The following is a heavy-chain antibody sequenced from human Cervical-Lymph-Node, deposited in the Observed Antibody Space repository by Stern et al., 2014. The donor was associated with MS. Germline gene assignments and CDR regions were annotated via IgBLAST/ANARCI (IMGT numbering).Heavy chain of an antibody. J-gene: IGHJ4*02. CDR3: LSDYN. CDR1: GYRFTSYG. D-gene: IGHD5-24*01. Sequence: QAQLVQSGSELKKPGASVKVSCTGHGYRFTSYGMNWVRQAPGQGLEWMGRINTNAGNPTYAQDFTGRFVFSLDTSVSTAYLEITSLKAEDTAVYYCLSDYNWGQGTLVTVSS. CDR2: INTNAGNP. V-gene: IGHV7-4-1*02.